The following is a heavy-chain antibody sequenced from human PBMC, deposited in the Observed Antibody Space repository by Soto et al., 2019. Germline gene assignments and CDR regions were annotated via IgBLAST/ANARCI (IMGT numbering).Heavy chain of an antibody. D-gene: IGHD6-13*01. CDR3: ARGMRGYSSSWSRGWFDP. CDR2: MNPNSGNT. V-gene: IGHV1-8*01. J-gene: IGHJ5*02. Sequence: QVQLVQSGAEVKKPGASVKVSCKASGYTFTSYDINWVRQATGQGLEWMGWMNPNSGNTGYAQKFQGRVTMTRNTSISTAYMELSSLRYEDTAVYYCARGMRGYSSSWSRGWFDPWGQGTLVTVSS. CDR1: GYTFTSYD.